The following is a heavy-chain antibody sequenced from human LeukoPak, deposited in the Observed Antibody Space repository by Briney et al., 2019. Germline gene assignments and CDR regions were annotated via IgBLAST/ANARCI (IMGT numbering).Heavy chain of an antibody. J-gene: IGHJ3*02. V-gene: IGHV1-18*01. D-gene: IGHD3-22*01. CDR1: GYTFTTYN. CDR2: ISGYIGNT. Sequence: GASVKVSCKASGYTFTTYNINWVRQAPGQGLEWMGWISGYIGNTNYAQKLQGRVTMTTDTSTSTAYMELRSLKSDDTAVYYCASLKNYYDSSGYLVTDAFDIWGQGTMVTVSS. CDR3: ASLKNYYDSSGYLVTDAFDI.